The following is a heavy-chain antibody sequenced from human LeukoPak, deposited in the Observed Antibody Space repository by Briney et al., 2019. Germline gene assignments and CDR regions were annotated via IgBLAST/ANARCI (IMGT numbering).Heavy chain of an antibody. Sequence: GGSLRLSCAASGFTFSSYAMSWVRQAPGKGLEWVSAISGSGGSTYYADSVKGWFTISRDNSKNTLYLQMNSLRAEDTAVYYCAKDGRKPTYYYYGMDVWGQGTTVTVSS. D-gene: IGHD1-26*01. CDR1: GFTFSSYA. CDR3: AKDGRKPTYYYYGMDV. CDR2: ISGSGGST. V-gene: IGHV3-23*01. J-gene: IGHJ6*02.